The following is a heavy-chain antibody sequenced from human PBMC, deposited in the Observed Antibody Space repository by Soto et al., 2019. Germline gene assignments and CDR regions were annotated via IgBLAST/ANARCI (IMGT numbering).Heavy chain of an antibody. CDR1: GFTFSSYA. J-gene: IGHJ4*02. CDR3: VKEGFGASVGATRVLLY. CDR2: ISSNGGST. D-gene: IGHD1-26*01. Sequence: GGSLRLSCSASGFTFSSYAMHWVRQAPGKGLEYVSAISSNGGSTYYADSVKGRFTISRDNSKNTLYLQMSSLRAEDTAVYYCVKEGFGASVGATRVLLYWGQGTLVTVSS. V-gene: IGHV3-64D*08.